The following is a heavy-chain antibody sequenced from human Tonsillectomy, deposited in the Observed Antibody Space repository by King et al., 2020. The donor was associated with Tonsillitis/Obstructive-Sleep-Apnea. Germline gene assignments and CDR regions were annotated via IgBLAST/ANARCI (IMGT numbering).Heavy chain of an antibody. V-gene: IGHV3-23*04. J-gene: IGHJ4*02. CDR3: AKDPNDYGDYGESSYFDY. CDR2: ISGIGGSR. D-gene: IGHD4-17*01. CDR1: GFTFSSSA. Sequence: DVQLVESGGGLVQPGGSLRLSCAASGFTFSSSAMSWVRQAPVKGLVWVSAISGIGGSRLYAVSVKGRFTISRANSKNTVYLQMNSLRAEDTAVYYCAKDPNDYGDYGESSYFDYWGQGTLVTVSS.